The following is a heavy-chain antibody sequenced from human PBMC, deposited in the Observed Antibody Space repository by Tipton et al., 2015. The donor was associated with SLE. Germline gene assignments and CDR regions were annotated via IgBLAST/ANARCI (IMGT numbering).Heavy chain of an antibody. V-gene: IGHV4-59*04. D-gene: IGHD2-15*01. CDR3: ARGTVNLLGLEAD. CDR2: IYHTGST. J-gene: IGHJ4*02. Sequence: TLSLTCTVSGGSISSYSWSWIRQSPGKGLDWIGSIYHTGSTYQNPSLKSRVTISVDTSNNQFSLKVNSVTAADTAVYYCARGTVNLLGLEADWGQGTLVTVSS. CDR1: GGSISSYS.